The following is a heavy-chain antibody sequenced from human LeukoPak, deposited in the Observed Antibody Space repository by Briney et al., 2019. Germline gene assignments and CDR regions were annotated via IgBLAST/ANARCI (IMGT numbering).Heavy chain of an antibody. V-gene: IGHV1-2*02. Sequence: ASVKVSCKASGYTFTGYYIHWVRQAPGQELEWMGWINPNSGGTNYAQKFQGRVTMTRDTSISTAYMELSRLRSDDTAVYYCARVPIVVVPAAIDYWGQGTLVTVSS. CDR1: GYTFTGYY. CDR2: INPNSGGT. D-gene: IGHD2-2*01. J-gene: IGHJ4*02. CDR3: ARVPIVVVPAAIDY.